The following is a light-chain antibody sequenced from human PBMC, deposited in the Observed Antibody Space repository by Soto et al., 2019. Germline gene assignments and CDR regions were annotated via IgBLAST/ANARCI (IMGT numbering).Light chain of an antibody. J-gene: IGLJ1*01. V-gene: IGLV2-14*01. CDR2: EVT. CDR1: SSDVGGYDY. Sequence: QSVLTQPASGSGSPGQSIAISCTGTSSDVGGYDYVSWYQQQPDKAPKLMIYEVTKRPSGVSNRFSGSKSGNTASLTISGLQAKDEADYYCSSHTSGSTRVFGTGTKVTVL. CDR3: SSHTSGSTRV.